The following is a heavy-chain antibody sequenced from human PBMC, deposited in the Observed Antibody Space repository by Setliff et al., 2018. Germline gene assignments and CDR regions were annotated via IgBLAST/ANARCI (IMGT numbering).Heavy chain of an antibody. Sequence: SETLSLTCAVYGGSFSTYYWIWIRQPPGKGLEWIGEINHSGSTNYNPSLKSRVTISVDTSKNQFSLKLSSVTAADTALYYCARDGSTYYYDSSGYLLWGQGTMVTVSS. CDR2: INHSGST. CDR1: GGSFSTYY. D-gene: IGHD3-22*01. V-gene: IGHV4-34*01. J-gene: IGHJ3*01. CDR3: ARDGSTYYYDSSGYLL.